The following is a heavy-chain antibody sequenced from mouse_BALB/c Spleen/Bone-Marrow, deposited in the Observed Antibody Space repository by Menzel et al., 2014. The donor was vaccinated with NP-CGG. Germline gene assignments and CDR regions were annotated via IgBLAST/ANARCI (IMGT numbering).Heavy chain of an antibody. J-gene: IGHJ4*01. CDR2: ISSGGSYT. CDR3: ASSYYDYDGYAMDY. CDR1: GFTFRSYA. D-gene: IGHD2-4*01. V-gene: IGHV5-9-1*01. Sequence: EVMLVESGGGLVAPGGSLKLSCAASGFTFRSYAMSWVRQTPEKRLEWVATISSGGSYTYYPDSVKGRFTISRDNAKNTLYLQMSSLRSEDTAMYYCASSYYDYDGYAMDYWGQGTSVTVSS.